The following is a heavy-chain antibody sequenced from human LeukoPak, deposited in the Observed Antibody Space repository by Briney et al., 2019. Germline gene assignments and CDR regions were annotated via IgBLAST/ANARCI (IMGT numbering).Heavy chain of an antibody. CDR3: ASLVRYGGQDY. CDR2: INHSGST. J-gene: IGHJ4*02. D-gene: IGHD4-23*01. Sequence: SETLSLTCAVYGGSFSGYYWSWIRQPPGKGLEWIGEINHSGSTNYNPSLKSRVTISVGTSKNQFSLKLSSVTAADTAAYYCASLVRYGGQDYWGQGTLVTVSS. V-gene: IGHV4-34*01. CDR1: GGSFSGYY.